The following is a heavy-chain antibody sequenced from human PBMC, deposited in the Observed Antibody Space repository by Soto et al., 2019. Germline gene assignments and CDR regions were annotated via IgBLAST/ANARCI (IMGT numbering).Heavy chain of an antibody. CDR2: INHSGST. Sequence: QVQLQQWGAGLLKPSETLSLTCAVYGGSFSGYYSSWIRQPPGKGLEWIGEINHSGSTNYNPSLKSRVTMSVDTSKNQFSLKLSSVTAADTAVYYCARERGVLLWFGELNWFDPWGQGTLVTVSS. CDR3: ARERGVLLWFGELNWFDP. J-gene: IGHJ5*02. D-gene: IGHD3-10*01. CDR1: GGSFSGYY. V-gene: IGHV4-34*01.